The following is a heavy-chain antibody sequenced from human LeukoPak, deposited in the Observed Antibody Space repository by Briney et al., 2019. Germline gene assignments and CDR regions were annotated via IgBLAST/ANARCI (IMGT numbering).Heavy chain of an antibody. CDR1: GGSISSYY. Sequence: SETLSLTCTVSGGSISSYYWSWIRQPPGKGLEWIGYIYYSGSTNYNPFLKSRVTISVDTSKNQFSLKLSSVTAADTAVYYCARGIASSSWNPFDYYYYGMDVWGQGTTVTVSS. V-gene: IGHV4-59*08. J-gene: IGHJ6*02. CDR3: ARGIASSSWNPFDYYYYGMDV. D-gene: IGHD6-13*01. CDR2: IYYSGST.